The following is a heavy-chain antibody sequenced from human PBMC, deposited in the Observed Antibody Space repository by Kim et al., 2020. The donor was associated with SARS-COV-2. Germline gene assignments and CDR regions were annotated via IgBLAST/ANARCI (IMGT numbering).Heavy chain of an antibody. Sequence: RYSPSFQGQVTISADKSISTAYLQWSSLKASDTAMYYCARHAATVDAFDIWGQGTMVTVSS. D-gene: IGHD4-17*01. V-gene: IGHV5-51*01. J-gene: IGHJ3*02. CDR3: ARHAATVDAFDI.